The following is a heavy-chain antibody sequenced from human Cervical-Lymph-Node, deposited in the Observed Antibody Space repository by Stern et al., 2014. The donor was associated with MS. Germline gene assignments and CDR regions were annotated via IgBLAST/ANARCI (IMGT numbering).Heavy chain of an antibody. CDR2: IFPVFGTP. V-gene: IGHV1-69*01. CDR3: ALSSETSDRWYSLGYDL. CDR1: GGTFSKFP. D-gene: IGHD6-13*01. Sequence: VPLVESGAEVTKPGSSVQVSCQASGGTFSKFPSSWVRQAPGQRLEWMGGIFPVFGTPTYAQEFRGRVTITADVSTSTVYMELSSLRSDDTAVYYCALSSETSDRWYSLGYDLWGQGTLVTVSS. J-gene: IGHJ5*02.